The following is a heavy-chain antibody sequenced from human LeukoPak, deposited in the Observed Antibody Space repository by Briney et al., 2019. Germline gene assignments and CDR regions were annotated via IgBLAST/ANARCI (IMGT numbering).Heavy chain of an antibody. CDR1: GFTFSDYY. CDR2: ISSSSSYT. Sequence: PGGSLRLSCAASGFTFSDYYMSWIRQAPGKGLEWVSYISSSSSYTNYADSVKGRFTISRDNAKNSLYLQMNSLRAEDTAVYYCARRTYCGGDCFSAFDIWGQGTMVTVSS. V-gene: IGHV3-11*03. D-gene: IGHD2-21*02. J-gene: IGHJ3*02. CDR3: ARRTYCGGDCFSAFDI.